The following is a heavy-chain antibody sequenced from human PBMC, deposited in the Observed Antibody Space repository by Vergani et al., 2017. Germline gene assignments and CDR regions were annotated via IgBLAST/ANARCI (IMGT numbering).Heavy chain of an antibody. V-gene: IGHV1-69*01. CDR2: IIPIFGTA. CDR3: ARDLSEAGNYYYYYYMDV. D-gene: IGHD6-13*01. CDR1: GGTFSSYA. J-gene: IGHJ6*03. Sequence: QVQLVQSGAEVKKPGSSVKVSCKASGGTFSSYAISWVRQAPGQGLEWMGGIIPIFGTANYAQKFQGRVTITADESTSTAYMELSSLRSEDTAVYYCARDLSEAGNYYYYYYMDVWGKGTTVTVSS.